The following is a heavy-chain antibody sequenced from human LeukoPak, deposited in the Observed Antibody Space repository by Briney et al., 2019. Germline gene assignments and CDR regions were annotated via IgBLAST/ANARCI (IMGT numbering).Heavy chain of an antibody. Sequence: GGSLRLSCAASGFTFSSYWMHWVRQAPGKGLAWVSRINSDGSSTSYADSVKGRLTISRDNAKNTLYLQMNSLRAEDTAVYYCARDPKGYSSSSEYDYWGQGTLVTVSS. J-gene: IGHJ4*02. CDR1: GFTFSSYW. CDR2: INSDGSST. D-gene: IGHD6-6*01. CDR3: ARDPKGYSSSSEYDY. V-gene: IGHV3-74*01.